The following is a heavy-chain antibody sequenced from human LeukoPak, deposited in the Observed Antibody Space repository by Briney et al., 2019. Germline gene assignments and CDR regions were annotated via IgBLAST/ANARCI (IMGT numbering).Heavy chain of an antibody. J-gene: IGHJ5*02. Sequence: ASVRVSCKASGYTFTGYYMHWVRQAPGQGLEWMGEIIPIFGTTSYAQKFQGRVTITADESTSTAYMELSSLRSEDTAVYYCAREPGYSSSRWYNWFDPWGQGTLVTVSS. V-gene: IGHV1-69*13. CDR1: GYTFTGYY. CDR2: IIPIFGTT. CDR3: AREPGYSSSRWYNWFDP. D-gene: IGHD6-13*01.